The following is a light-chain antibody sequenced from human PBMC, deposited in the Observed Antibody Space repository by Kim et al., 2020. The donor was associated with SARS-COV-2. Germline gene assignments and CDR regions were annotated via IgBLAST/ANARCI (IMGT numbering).Light chain of an antibody. Sequence: PGQSVTISCTGTSSDVGGFNYVSWYQQHPGKAPKLMIYDVSKRPSGVPDRFSGSKSGNTASLTISGLQAEDEADFYCCSSAGIYTVFGGGTQLTVL. CDR3: CSSAGIYTV. V-gene: IGLV2-11*01. CDR1: SSDVGGFNY. CDR2: DVS. J-gene: IGLJ3*02.